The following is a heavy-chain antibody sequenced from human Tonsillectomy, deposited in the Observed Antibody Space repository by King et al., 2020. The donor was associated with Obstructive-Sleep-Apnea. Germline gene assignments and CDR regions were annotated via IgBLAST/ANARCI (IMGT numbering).Heavy chain of an antibody. CDR1: GFTFSSFA. CDR3: ARAQPYCSGGGCSLFDY. CDR2: ISYDGDNK. V-gene: IGHV3-30-3*01. J-gene: IGHJ4*02. D-gene: IGHD2-15*01. Sequence: VQLVESGGGVVQPGRSLRLSCAASGFTFSSFAVHWVRRAPGKGLEGVAVISYDGDNKYYADSVKGRFTISRDTSKNTLYLQMNSLRAEDTAVYYCARAQPYCSGGGCSLFDYWGQGTLVTVSS.